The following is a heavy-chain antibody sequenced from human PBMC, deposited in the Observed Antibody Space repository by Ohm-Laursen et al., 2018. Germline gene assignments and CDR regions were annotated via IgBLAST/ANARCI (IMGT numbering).Heavy chain of an antibody. CDR1: GGSISSYY. Sequence: GTLSLTCTVSGGSISSYYWSWIRQPPGKGLEWIGEINHSGSTNYNPSLKSRVTISVDTSKNQFSLKLSSVTAADTAVYYCARGTRKDYYDSSGPILAGRDYWGQGTLVTVSS. D-gene: IGHD3-22*01. V-gene: IGHV4-34*01. CDR2: INHSGST. J-gene: IGHJ4*02. CDR3: ARGTRKDYYDSSGPILAGRDY.